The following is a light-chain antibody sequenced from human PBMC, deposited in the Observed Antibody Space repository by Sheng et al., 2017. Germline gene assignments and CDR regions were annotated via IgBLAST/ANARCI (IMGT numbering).Light chain of an antibody. CDR3: QTWGTGILV. J-gene: IGLJ2*01. Sequence: QLVLTQSPSASASLGASVKFTCTLSSGHSSYAIAWHQQKPERGPRYLMKLNSDGSYSRGDGIPDRFSGSSSGAEHYLIISSLQSEDEADYYCQTWGTGILVFGGGTKLTVL. V-gene: IGLV4-69*01. CDR1: SGHSSYA. CDR2: LNSDGSY.